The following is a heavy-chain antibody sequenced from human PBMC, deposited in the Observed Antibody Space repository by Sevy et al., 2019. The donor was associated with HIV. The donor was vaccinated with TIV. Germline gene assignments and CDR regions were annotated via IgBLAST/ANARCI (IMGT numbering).Heavy chain of an antibody. CDR1: GYTFTSYG. J-gene: IGHJ5*02. Sequence: ASVKVSCKASGYTFTSYGISWVRQAPGQGLEWMGWISAYNGNTNYAQKLQGRVTMTTDTSTSTADMELRSLRSDDPAVYYCARDRIVVVPAAITGWFDPWGQGTLVTVSS. CDR3: ARDRIVVVPAAITGWFDP. D-gene: IGHD2-2*02. CDR2: ISAYNGNT. V-gene: IGHV1-18*01.